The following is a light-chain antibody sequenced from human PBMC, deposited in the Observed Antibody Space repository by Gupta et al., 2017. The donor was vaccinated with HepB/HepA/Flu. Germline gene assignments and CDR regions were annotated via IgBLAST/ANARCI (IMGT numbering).Light chain of an antibody. Sequence: QSALTQPASVSASPGQSSTISFTRTSSDVGGYNYVSWYQQHPGKVPKLMIYDVSNRPSGVSNRFSGSKSGNTASLTISGLQPEDEATYYCTSYTSSSTLLFGGGTKLTVL. CDR2: DVS. V-gene: IGLV2-14*03. CDR3: TSYTSSSTLL. CDR1: SSDVGGYNY. J-gene: IGLJ2*01.